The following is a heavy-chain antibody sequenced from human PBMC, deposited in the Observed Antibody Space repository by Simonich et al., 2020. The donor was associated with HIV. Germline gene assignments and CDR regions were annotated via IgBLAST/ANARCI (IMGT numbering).Heavy chain of an antibody. CDR1: GYTFTAYY. CDR3: ARGPNTGGYDSF. Sequence: QVQLVQSGAEVKKPGASVKVSCKASGYTFTAYYMHWVRQAPGQGLGWMGWINPKNGDTNVAQKFQGRVSMIRDTSISTAFMELSSLRSDDTAVYYCARGPNTGGYDSFGGQGTLVTVSS. CDR2: INPKNGDT. V-gene: IGHV1-2*02. J-gene: IGHJ4*02. D-gene: IGHD5-12*01.